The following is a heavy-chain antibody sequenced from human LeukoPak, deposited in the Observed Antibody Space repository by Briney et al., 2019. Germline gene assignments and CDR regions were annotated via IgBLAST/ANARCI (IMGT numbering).Heavy chain of an antibody. D-gene: IGHD1-26*01. J-gene: IGHJ4*02. CDR1: GFSLSTDGMR. V-gene: IGHV2-70*04. CDR3: ARIRRGTSYYFDH. Sequence: SGPTLVNPTQTLTLTCTFSGFSLSTDGMRMSWIRQPPVKALEWLARIDWDDDKFYSTSLKTRLTISKDTSKNQVVLTMTNMDPVDTATYYCARIRRGTSYYFDHWGQGTLVTVSS. CDR2: IDWDDDK.